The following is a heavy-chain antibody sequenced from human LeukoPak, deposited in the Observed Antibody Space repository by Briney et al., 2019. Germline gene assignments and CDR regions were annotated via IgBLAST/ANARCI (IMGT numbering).Heavy chain of an antibody. V-gene: IGHV4-59*01. CDR3: ARELTYYYDSSGDYDAFDI. J-gene: IGHJ3*02. CDR2: IYYSGST. Sequence: PSETLSLTCTVSGGPISSYYWSWIRQPPGKGLEWIGYIYYSGSTNYNPSLKSRVTISVDTSKNQFSLKLSSVTAADTAVYYCARELTYYYDSSGDYDAFDIWGQGTMVTVSS. D-gene: IGHD3-22*01. CDR1: GGPISSYY.